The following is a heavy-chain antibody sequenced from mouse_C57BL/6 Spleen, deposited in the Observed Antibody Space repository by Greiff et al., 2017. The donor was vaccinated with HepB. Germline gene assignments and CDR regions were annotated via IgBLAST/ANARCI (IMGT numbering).Heavy chain of an antibody. V-gene: IGHV1-20*01. CDR2: INPYNGDT. J-gene: IGHJ2*01. D-gene: IGHD1-1*01. CDR1: GYSFTGYF. CDR3: ARGATVVSYYFDY. Sequence: VQLQQSGPELVKPGDSVKISCKASGYSFTGYFMNWVMQSHGKSLEWIGRINPYNGDTFYNQKFKGKATLTVDKSSSTAHMELRSRTSEDSAVYYCARGATVVSYYFDYWGQGTTLTVSS.